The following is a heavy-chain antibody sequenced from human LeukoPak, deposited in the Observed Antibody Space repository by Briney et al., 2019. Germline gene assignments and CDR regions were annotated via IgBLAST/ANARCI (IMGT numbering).Heavy chain of an antibody. J-gene: IGHJ4*02. CDR1: GGSFSGYY. CDR3: ARGVYCSGGSCHLDY. Sequence: PSETLSLTCAVYGGSFSGYYWSWIRLPPGKGLEWIGEINHSGSTNYNPSLKSRVTISVDTSKNQFSLKLSSVTAADTAVYYCARGVYCSGGSCHLDYWGQGTLVTVSS. V-gene: IGHV4-34*01. CDR2: INHSGST. D-gene: IGHD2-15*01.